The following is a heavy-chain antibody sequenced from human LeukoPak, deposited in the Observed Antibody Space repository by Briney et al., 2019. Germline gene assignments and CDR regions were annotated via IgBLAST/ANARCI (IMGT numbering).Heavy chain of an antibody. V-gene: IGHV3-30*04. Sequence: GGSLRLSCAASGFTFSSYAMHWVRQAPGKGLEWVAVISYDGSNKYYADPVKGRFTISRDNSKNTLYLQMNSLRAEDTAVYYCARDRYSGYEFDYWGQGTLVTVSS. J-gene: IGHJ4*02. D-gene: IGHD5-12*01. CDR2: ISYDGSNK. CDR1: GFTFSSYA. CDR3: ARDRYSGYEFDY.